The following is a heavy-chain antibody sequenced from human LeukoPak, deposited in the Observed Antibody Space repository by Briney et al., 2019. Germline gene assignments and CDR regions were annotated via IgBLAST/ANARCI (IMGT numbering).Heavy chain of an antibody. CDR3: TRGGRDGFDI. CDR2: IGTAGDT. J-gene: IGHJ3*02. D-gene: IGHD5-24*01. V-gene: IGHV3-13*01. CDR1: GFTFSTYD. Sequence: GGSLRLSCAASGFTFSTYDMHWVRLTAGKGLEWVSGIGTAGDTYYSGSVKGRFIISRENAKSSSYLQMNSLRVGDTALYYCTRGGRDGFDIWGRGTLVTVSS.